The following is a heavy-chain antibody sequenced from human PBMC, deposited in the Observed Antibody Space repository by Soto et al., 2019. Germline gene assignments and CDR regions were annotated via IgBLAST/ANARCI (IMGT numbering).Heavy chain of an antibody. V-gene: IGHV4-39*01. J-gene: IGHJ6*03. Sequence: QLQLQESGPGLVKPSETLSLTCTVSGGSISSSSYYWGWIRQPPGKGLEWIGSIYYSGSTYYNPSLKSRVTISVDTSKNQFSLKLSSVTAADTAVYYCASSFSGYDPFYYCYYMDVWGKGTKVTV. CDR2: IYYSGST. D-gene: IGHD5-12*01. CDR1: GGSISSSSYY. CDR3: ASSFSGYDPFYYCYYMDV.